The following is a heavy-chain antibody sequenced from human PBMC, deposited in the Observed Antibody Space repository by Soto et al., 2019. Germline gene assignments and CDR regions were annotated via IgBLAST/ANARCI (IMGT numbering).Heavy chain of an antibody. CDR1: GFAVSTNY. V-gene: IGHV3-53*01. Sequence: EVQLVESGGDLIQPGGSLRLSCAASGFAVSTNYMSWVRQAPGKGLEWVSIIYSGGSTYYGDFVKGRFIIPRDNSKNTVYLQMNSLTAEDTAVYYCARVDDFWSGSHFFGMDVWGQGTTVIVSS. J-gene: IGHJ6*02. CDR3: ARVDDFWSGSHFFGMDV. CDR2: IYSGGST. D-gene: IGHD3-3*01.